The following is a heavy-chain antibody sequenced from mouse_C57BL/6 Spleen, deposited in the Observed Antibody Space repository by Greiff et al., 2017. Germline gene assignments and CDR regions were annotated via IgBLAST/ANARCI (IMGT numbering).Heavy chain of an antibody. V-gene: IGHV1-82*01. CDR3: ARSSWDVYYFDY. J-gene: IGHJ2*01. CDR2: IYPGDGDT. Sequence: VQVVESGPELVKPGASVKISCKASGYAFSSSWMNWVKQRPGKGLEWIGRIYPGDGDTNYNGKFKGKATLTADKSSSTAYMQLSSLTSEDSAVYFCARSSWDVYYFDYWGQGTTLTVSS. D-gene: IGHD4-1*01. CDR1: GYAFSSSW.